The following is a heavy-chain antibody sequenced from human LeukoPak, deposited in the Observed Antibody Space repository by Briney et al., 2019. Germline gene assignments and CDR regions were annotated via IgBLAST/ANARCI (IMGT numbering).Heavy chain of an antibody. D-gene: IGHD6-19*01. V-gene: IGHV4-34*01. Sequence: SETLSLTCAVYGGSFSGYYWSWIRQPPGKGLEWIGEINHSGSTNYNPSLKSRVTISVDTSKNQFSLKLSSVTAADTAVYYCARSLSGGRNYWGQGTLVTVSS. CDR2: INHSGST. J-gene: IGHJ4*02. CDR3: ARSLSGGRNY. CDR1: GGSFSGYY.